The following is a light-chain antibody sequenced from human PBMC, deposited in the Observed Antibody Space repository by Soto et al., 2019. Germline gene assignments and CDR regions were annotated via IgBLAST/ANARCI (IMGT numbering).Light chain of an antibody. CDR2: GNS. J-gene: IGLJ2*01. CDR3: QSYDSSLSGVV. V-gene: IGLV1-40*01. Sequence: QSVLTQPPSVSGAPGQRVTISCTGSSSNIGAGYDVHWYQQLPGTAPKLLIYGNSNRPSGVPDRFSGSKSGTSASLAITGLLAEDEADYYCQSYDSSLSGVVFGGGTKLTV. CDR1: SSNIGAGYD.